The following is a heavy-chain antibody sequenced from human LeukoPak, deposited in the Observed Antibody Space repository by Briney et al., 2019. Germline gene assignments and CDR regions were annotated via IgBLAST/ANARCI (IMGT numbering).Heavy chain of an antibody. Sequence: PSETLSLTCAVYGGSFSGYYWSWIRQPPGKGLEWIGEINHSGSTNYNPSLKSRVTISVDTSKNQFSLKLSSVTAADTAVYYCARLYYYDSSGYYSDYWGQGTLVTVSS. CDR3: ARLYYYDSSGYYSDY. CDR2: INHSGST. V-gene: IGHV4-34*01. J-gene: IGHJ4*02. CDR1: GGSFSGYY. D-gene: IGHD3-22*01.